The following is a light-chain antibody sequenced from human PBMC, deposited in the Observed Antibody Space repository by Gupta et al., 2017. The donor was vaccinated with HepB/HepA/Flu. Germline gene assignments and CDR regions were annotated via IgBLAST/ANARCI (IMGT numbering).Light chain of an antibody. V-gene: IGLV2-18*02. CDR3: SSYTSSSTVV. CDR1: GRDVGSYNR. CDR2: EVS. Sequence: QSALTQPPSVSGSSGQSVPISCTGTGRDVGSYNRVCWYQQPPGTAPKLTIYEVSNRPSGVPDRSSGSKSGNTASLTISGLQAEDEADYYCSSYTSSSTVVFGGGTKLTVL. J-gene: IGLJ2*01.